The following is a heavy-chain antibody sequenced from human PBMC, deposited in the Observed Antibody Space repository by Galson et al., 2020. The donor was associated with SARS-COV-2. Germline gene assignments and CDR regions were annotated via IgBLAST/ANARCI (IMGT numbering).Heavy chain of an antibody. V-gene: IGHV4-39*07. CDR2: IYYSGST. CDR1: GGSISSSSYY. J-gene: IGHJ5*02. Sequence: SETLSLTCTVSGGSISSSSYYWGWIRQPPGKGLEWIGSIYYSGSTYYNPSLKSRVTISVDTSKNQFSLKLSSVTAADTAVYYCARDLKIAAAGTHWFDPWCQGTLVTVSS. D-gene: IGHD6-13*01. CDR3: ARDLKIAAAGTHWFDP.